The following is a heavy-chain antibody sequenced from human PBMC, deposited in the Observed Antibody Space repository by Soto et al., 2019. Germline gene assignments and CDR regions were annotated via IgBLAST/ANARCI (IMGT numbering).Heavy chain of an antibody. Sequence: WWSLRLSCSASVFTFSSYAMSWVRQAPGKGLEWVSAISGSGGSTYYADSVKGRFTISRDNSKNTLYLQMNSLRAEDTAVYYCAKPSYDSSGYYYVTRPYFDYWGQGTLVTVSS. D-gene: IGHD3-22*01. J-gene: IGHJ4*02. CDR3: AKPSYDSSGYYYVTRPYFDY. CDR2: ISGSGGST. V-gene: IGHV3-23*01. CDR1: VFTFSSYA.